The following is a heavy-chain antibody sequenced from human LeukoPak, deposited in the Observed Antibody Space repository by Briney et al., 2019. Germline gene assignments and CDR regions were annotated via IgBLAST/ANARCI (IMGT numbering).Heavy chain of an antibody. CDR1: GFTFSSYA. V-gene: IGHV3-23*01. Sequence: PGGSLRLSCAASGFTFSSYAMSWVRQAPARGLEWVSSLRGDGDTFYADFVKGRFTLSRDESRNTVYLQLNNLRVEDTAVYYCAKASWASNADAVLWGQGTLVTVSS. CDR2: LRGDGDT. D-gene: IGHD6-19*01. J-gene: IGHJ4*02. CDR3: AKASWASNADAVL.